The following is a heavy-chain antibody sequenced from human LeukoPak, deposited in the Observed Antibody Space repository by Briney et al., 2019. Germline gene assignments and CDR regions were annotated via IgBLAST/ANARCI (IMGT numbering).Heavy chain of an antibody. CDR3: ARVHYGIDH. CDR1: GFTFSNYA. D-gene: IGHD4-17*01. J-gene: IGHJ4*02. V-gene: IGHV3-23*01. Sequence: SGGSLRLSCAASGFTFSNYAMTWVRQAPGKGLEWVSGINYSGTSPYYADSVKGRFSVSRDNSKNTLYLQMNSLRADDSAMYYCARVHYGIDHWGQGTLVTVSS. CDR2: INYSGTSP.